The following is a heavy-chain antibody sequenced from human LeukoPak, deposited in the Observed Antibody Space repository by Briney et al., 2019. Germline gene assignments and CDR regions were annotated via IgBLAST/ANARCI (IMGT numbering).Heavy chain of an antibody. Sequence: GGSLRLSCAASGFTFISYAMSWVRPAPGKGLEWVSAISGSGGGTYYADSVKDRFTISRDNSKNTLYLQINSRRAEDTAVYYCAKEKVTTAVAIAFDIWGQGTMVTVSS. CDR1: GFTFISYA. CDR3: AKEKVTTAVAIAFDI. J-gene: IGHJ3*02. D-gene: IGHD4-11*01. V-gene: IGHV3-23*01. CDR2: ISGSGGGT.